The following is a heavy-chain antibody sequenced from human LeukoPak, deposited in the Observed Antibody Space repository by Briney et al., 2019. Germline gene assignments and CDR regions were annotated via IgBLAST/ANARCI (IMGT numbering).Heavy chain of an antibody. CDR1: GGSISSGSYY. J-gene: IGHJ4*02. V-gene: IGHV4-61*02. Sequence: PSQTLSLTCTVSGGSISSGSYYWSWIRQPAGKGLEWIGRIYTSGSTNYNPSLKSRVTISVDTSKNQFSLKLSSVTAADTAVYYCARVRGSSGYDYWGQGTLVTVSS. D-gene: IGHD6-19*01. CDR2: IYTSGST. CDR3: ARVRGSSGYDY.